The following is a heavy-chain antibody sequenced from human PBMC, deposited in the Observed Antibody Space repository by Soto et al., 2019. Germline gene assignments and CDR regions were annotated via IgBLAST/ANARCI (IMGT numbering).Heavy chain of an antibody. Sequence: PGGSLRLSCAASGFTFNNFAMSWVRQAPGKGLEWVSGITASGSFTYYAASVKGRFTISRDNRKNTLSLQIDSLRGEDTAVYYCAKDPAVAGHFDYWGQGTLVTVSS. CDR3: AKDPAVAGHFDY. D-gene: IGHD6-19*01. V-gene: IGHV3-23*01. CDR1: GFTFNNFA. CDR2: ITASGSFT. J-gene: IGHJ4*02.